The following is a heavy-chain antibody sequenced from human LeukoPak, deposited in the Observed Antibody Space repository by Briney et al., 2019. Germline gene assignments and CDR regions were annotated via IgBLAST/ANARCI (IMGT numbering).Heavy chain of an antibody. Sequence: GGSLRLSCAASGFTFSSYGMHWVGQAPGKGLEWVAVISYDGSNKYYADSVKGRFTISRDNSKNTLYLQMNSLRAEDTAVYYCAKSNRGGPYYYGMDVWGQGTTVTVSS. V-gene: IGHV3-30*18. CDR2: ISYDGSNK. CDR3: AKSNRGGPYYYGMDV. D-gene: IGHD3-10*01. J-gene: IGHJ6*02. CDR1: GFTFSSYG.